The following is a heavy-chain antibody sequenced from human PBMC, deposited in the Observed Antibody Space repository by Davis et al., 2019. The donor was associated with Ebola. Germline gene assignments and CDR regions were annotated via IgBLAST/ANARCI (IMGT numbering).Heavy chain of an antibody. V-gene: IGHV1-2*04. CDR2: INRNSGGT. D-gene: IGHD3-3*01. Sequence: ASVKVSCKASGYTFTGYYMHWVRQAPGQGLEWMGWINRNSGGTNYAQKFQGWVTMTRDTSISTAYMELSRLRSDDTAVYYCARESVFGVVDYWGQGTLVTVSS. CDR1: GYTFTGYY. J-gene: IGHJ4*02. CDR3: ARESVFGVVDY.